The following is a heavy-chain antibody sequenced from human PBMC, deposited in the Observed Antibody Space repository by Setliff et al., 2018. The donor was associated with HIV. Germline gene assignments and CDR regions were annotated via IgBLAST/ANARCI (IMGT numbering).Heavy chain of an antibody. D-gene: IGHD3-22*01. Sequence: PSETLSLTCTVSGGSISSSYWSWIRQPPGKGLEWIGLIYTSGRTNYNPSLKSRVSISVDTSKNQFSLKLSSVTAADTAVYYCARQHSESRDFDYWGQGTLVTVSS. J-gene: IGHJ4*02. V-gene: IGHV4-4*08. CDR2: IYTSGRT. CDR3: ARQHSESRDFDY. CDR1: GGSISSSY.